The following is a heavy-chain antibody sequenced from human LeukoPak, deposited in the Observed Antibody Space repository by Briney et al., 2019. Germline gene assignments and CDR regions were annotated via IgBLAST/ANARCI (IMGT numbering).Heavy chain of an antibody. Sequence: PSETLSLTCAVYGGSFSGYYWSSMRQPPGQGGECIREMNHSGSTNYNPSLTSRVTISVDTSKNQFSLKLSSVTAADTAVYYCARRTNRWYCSGCSCYEYFQHWGQGTLVTVSS. CDR2: MNHSGST. CDR1: GGSFSGYY. CDR3: ARRTNRWYCSGCSCYEYFQH. D-gene: IGHD2-15*01. J-gene: IGHJ1*01. V-gene: IGHV4-34*01.